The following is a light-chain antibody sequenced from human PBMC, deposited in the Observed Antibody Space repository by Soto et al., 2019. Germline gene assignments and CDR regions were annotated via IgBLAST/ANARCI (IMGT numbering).Light chain of an antibody. J-gene: IGLJ1*01. CDR2: EVS. CDR3: SSYTSSSTPYV. V-gene: IGLV2-14*01. Sequence: LTQPASVSGSPGQSITISCTGTSSDVGGYNYVSWYQQHPGKAPKLMIYEVSNRPSGVSNRFSGSKSGNTASLTISGLXAEDEADYYCSSYTSSSTPYVFGTGTKVTVL. CDR1: SSDVGGYNY.